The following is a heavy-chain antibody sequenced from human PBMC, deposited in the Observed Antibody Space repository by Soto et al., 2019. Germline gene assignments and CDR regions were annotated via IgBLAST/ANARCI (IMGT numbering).Heavy chain of an antibody. J-gene: IGHJ4*02. CDR3: AKGPPPSIAVAGTVFDY. CDR1: GFTFSIYA. Sequence: GGSLRLSCSASGFTFSIYAMHWVRQAPGKGLEWVSSISDSGGSTYYADSVKGRFTISRDNSKNTLYLQMNSLRAEDTAVYYCAKGPPPSIAVAGTVFDYWGQGT. D-gene: IGHD6-19*01. V-gene: IGHV3-23*01. CDR2: ISDSGGST.